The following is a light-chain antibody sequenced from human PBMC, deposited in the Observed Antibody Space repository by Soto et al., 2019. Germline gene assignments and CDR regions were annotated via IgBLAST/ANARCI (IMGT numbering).Light chain of an antibody. Sequence: DIVLTQSPATLSLSPGERATLSCRASQSVSNYLAWYQQKPGQAPRLLIYDAFNRATGIPPRFSGSGSGTDFTLTISGIEPDEFAGYCCQHRYNGPPLSCGGGTKVEIK. CDR2: DAF. CDR3: QHRYNGPPLS. CDR1: QSVSNY. V-gene: IGKV3-11*01. J-gene: IGKJ4*01.